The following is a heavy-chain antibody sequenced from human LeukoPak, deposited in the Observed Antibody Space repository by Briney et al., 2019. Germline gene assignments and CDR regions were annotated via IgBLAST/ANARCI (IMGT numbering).Heavy chain of an antibody. V-gene: IGHV1-69*06. Sequence: ASVKVSCKASGGTFSSYAISWVRQAPGQGPEWMGGIIPIFGTANYAQKFQGRVTITADKSTSTAYMELSSLRSEDTAVYYCARAKGYSYGYGLYYFDYWGQGTLVTVSS. CDR3: ARAKGYSYGYGLYYFDY. D-gene: IGHD5-18*01. CDR1: GGTFSSYA. J-gene: IGHJ4*02. CDR2: IIPIFGTA.